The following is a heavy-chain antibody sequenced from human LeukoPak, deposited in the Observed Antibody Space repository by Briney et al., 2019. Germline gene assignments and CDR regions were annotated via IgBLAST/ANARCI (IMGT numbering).Heavy chain of an antibody. J-gene: IGHJ4*02. Sequence: PGRSLRLSCAASGFIFSSYAMHWVRQAPGKGLEWVAVISYDGSNKYYADSVKGRFTISRDNSKNTLYLQMNSLRAEGTAVYYCARSSIAVAGTTLDFWGQGTLVTVSS. CDR3: ARSSIAVAGTTLDF. D-gene: IGHD6-19*01. CDR1: GFIFSSYA. CDR2: ISYDGSNK. V-gene: IGHV3-30*04.